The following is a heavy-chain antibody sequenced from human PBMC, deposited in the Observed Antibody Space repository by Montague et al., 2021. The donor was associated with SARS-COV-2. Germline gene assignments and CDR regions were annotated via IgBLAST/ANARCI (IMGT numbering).Heavy chain of an antibody. CDR3: ARVINSAGSYYYHLDV. CDR2: MYNSENT. V-gene: IGHV4-59*01. Sequence: SETLSLTCNVAGGSMSGYNWNWIRQPPGKGLQWIGSMYNSENTSYNPSLKSRVTISVDTSKKQFSLRLSSVTAADTAVYFCARVINSAGSYYYHLDVWGQGTTVTVSS. J-gene: IGHJ6*02. D-gene: IGHD2-21*01. CDR1: GGSMSGYN.